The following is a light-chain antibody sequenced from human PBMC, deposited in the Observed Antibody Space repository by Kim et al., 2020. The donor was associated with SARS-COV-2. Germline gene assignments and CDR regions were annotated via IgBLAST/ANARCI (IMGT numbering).Light chain of an antibody. V-gene: IGLV2-14*03. CDR2: DVT. CDR1: SSDIGGYNY. CDR3: SSYSGSDTWV. Sequence: QSVLTQPASVSGSPGQSITISCTGSSSDIGGYNYVSWFQQHPGKAPKLMIYDVTKWPSGISNRFSGSKSGNTASLTISGLQAEDEADYYCSSYSGSDTWVFGGGTKVTVL. J-gene: IGLJ3*02.